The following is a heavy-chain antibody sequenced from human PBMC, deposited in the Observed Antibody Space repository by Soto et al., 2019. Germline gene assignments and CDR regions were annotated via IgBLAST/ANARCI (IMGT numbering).Heavy chain of an antibody. Sequence: EVQLVESGGGLVKPGGSLRLSCAASGFTFSNAWMSWVRQAPGKGLEWVGRIKSKNDGGTTDYAAPVRGRFTISRDDSKNTLYLQINTLKTEDTAVYYCATDRYDSSYYYIYHFDFWGQGTLVTVSS. V-gene: IGHV3-15*01. CDR1: GFTFSNAW. CDR2: IKSKNDGGTT. D-gene: IGHD3-22*01. J-gene: IGHJ4*02. CDR3: ATDRYDSSYYYIYHFDF.